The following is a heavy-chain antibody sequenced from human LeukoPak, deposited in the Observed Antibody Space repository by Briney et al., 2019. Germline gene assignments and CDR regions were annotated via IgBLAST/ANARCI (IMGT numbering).Heavy chain of an antibody. CDR2: IKQEGREK. V-gene: IGHV3-7*01. CDR3: ARTQLWLQAYYYYYMDV. CDR1: GFTFSSNW. Sequence: GGPLRLSCAASGFTFSSNWMSWVRQAPGKGLEWVANIKQEGREKYYVDSVKGRFTTSRDHAKNSLYLQMNSLRAEDTAVYYCARTQLWLQAYYYYYMDVWGKGTTVTVSS. J-gene: IGHJ6*03. D-gene: IGHD5-18*01.